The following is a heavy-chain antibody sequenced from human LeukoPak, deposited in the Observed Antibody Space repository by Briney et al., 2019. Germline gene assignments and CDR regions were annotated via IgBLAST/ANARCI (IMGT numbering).Heavy chain of an antibody. V-gene: IGHV3-7*01. CDR3: ARVPYYYDSSGYFPFDY. CDR2: IKQDGSEK. D-gene: IGHD3-22*01. CDR1: GFTFSSYW. J-gene: IGHJ4*02. Sequence: GGSLRLSCAASGFTFSSYWMSWVRQAPGKGLEWVANIKQDGSEKYHVDSVKGRFTISRDNAKNSLYLQMNSLRAEDTAVYYCARVPYYYDSSGYFPFDYWGQGTLVTVSS.